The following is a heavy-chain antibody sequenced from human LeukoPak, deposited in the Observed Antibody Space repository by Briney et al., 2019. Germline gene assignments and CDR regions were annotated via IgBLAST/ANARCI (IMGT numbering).Heavy chain of an antibody. D-gene: IGHD4-17*01. Sequence: SETLSLTCTVSGGSISSSDYYWGWIRQSPGKGLEWIGSIYYTGSTYYNPSLKSRVTISVDTSKNQFSLKLSSVTAADTAVYYCARASPTTRDAFDIWGQGTMVTVSS. J-gene: IGHJ3*02. CDR1: GGSISSSDYY. CDR3: ARASPTTRDAFDI. V-gene: IGHV4-39*07. CDR2: IYYTGST.